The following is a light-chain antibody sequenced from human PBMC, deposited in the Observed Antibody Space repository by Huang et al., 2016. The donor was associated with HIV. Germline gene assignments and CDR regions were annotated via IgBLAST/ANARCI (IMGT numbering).Light chain of an antibody. Sequence: IQLTQSPSSLSASVGDRVTITCRASQGISSYLAWYQQQPGKAPKLRIYAASTLQSGVPSRFSGSGSGTDFTLTISSLQPEDFATYHCQQLNSYPPTFGQGTKVEIK. CDR3: QQLNSYPPT. CDR2: AAS. CDR1: QGISSY. J-gene: IGKJ1*01. V-gene: IGKV1-9*01.